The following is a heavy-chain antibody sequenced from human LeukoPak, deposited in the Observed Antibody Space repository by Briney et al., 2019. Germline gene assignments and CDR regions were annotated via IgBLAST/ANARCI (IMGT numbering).Heavy chain of an antibody. V-gene: IGHV3-64D*06. CDR3: ARVDTAMVIDY. CDR2: ISANGGST. D-gene: IGHD5-18*01. Sequence: SGGSLRLSCSASGFTFSTYAIHWVRQAPGKGLEYVSGISANGGSTYYADSVKGRFTISRDNSKNTLYLQMSSLRAEDTAVYYCARVDTAMVIDYWGQGTLVTVSS. J-gene: IGHJ4*02. CDR1: GFTFSTYA.